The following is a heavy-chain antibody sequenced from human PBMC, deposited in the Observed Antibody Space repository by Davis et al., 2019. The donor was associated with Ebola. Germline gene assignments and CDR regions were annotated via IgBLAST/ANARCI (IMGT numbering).Heavy chain of an antibody. CDR3: ARDPPYCSGGSCYALQNY. CDR2: INSDGIST. D-gene: IGHD2-15*01. J-gene: IGHJ4*02. Sequence: PGGSLRLSCAASGFTFSSYWMHWVRQAPGKGLVWISRINSDGISTSYADSVKGRFTISRDNAKNTLYLQMNSLRAEDTAVYYCARDPPYCSGGSCYALQNYWGQGTLVTVSS. V-gene: IGHV3-74*01. CDR1: GFTFSSYW.